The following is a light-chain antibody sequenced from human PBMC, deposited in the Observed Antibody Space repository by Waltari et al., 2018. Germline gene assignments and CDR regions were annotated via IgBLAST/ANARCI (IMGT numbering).Light chain of an antibody. J-gene: IGLJ2*01. V-gene: IGLV3-1*01. Sequence: SYELIQPPSVSVSPGQTASLTCSGDRLGDKYAYWYQQKPGQSPVRVIYQDSRRSSGIPERFSGSNSGNTATLTISGSQAMDEADYYCQAWDSNTVVFGGGTKLTVL. CDR2: QDS. CDR1: RLGDKY. CDR3: QAWDSNTVV.